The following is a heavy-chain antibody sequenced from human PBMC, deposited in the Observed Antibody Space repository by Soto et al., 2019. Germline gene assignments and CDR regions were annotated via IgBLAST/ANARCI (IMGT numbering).Heavy chain of an antibody. CDR3: AREGAGPNGGRSWPDDAFGI. D-gene: IGHD6-13*01. Sequence: QVQLQESGPGLVKPSQTLSLTCTVSGGSISSGGYYWSWIRQHPGKGLEWIGYISYSGSTYYNPSLKSRVTISVASLKAQCPLRLSSVTAADAAVSYCAREGAGPNGGRSWPDDAFGIWGQGTMVTVSS. J-gene: IGHJ3*02. CDR2: ISYSGST. V-gene: IGHV4-31*03. CDR1: GGSISSGGYY.